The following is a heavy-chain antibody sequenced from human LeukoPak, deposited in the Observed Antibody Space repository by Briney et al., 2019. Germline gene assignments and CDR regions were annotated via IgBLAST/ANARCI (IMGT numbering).Heavy chain of an antibody. CDR3: ARGIAAAGWSDY. CDR1: GGSISSYY. V-gene: IGHV4-59*12. D-gene: IGHD6-13*01. Sequence: SETLSLTCTVSGGSISSYYWSWIRQPPGKGLEWIGYIYYSGSTNYNPSLKSRVTMSVDTSKNQFSLKLSSVTAADTAVYYCARGIAAAGWSDYWGQGTLVTVSS. CDR2: IYYSGST. J-gene: IGHJ4*02.